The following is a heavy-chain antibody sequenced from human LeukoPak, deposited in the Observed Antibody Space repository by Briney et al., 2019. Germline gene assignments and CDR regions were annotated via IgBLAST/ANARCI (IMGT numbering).Heavy chain of an antibody. J-gene: IGHJ6*03. CDR2: FYHGGST. V-gene: IGHV4-38-2*02. Sequence: PSETLSLTCTVSGYSISTGYYWDWIRQPPGKGLEWIGTFYHGGSTYYNLSLKSRVTISVDTSKNQFSLKLSSVTAADTAVYYCARGVYGSGSYYNVDYYYYMDVWGKGTTVTVSS. CDR1: GYSISTGYY. D-gene: IGHD3-10*01. CDR3: ARGVYGSGSYYNVDYYYYMDV.